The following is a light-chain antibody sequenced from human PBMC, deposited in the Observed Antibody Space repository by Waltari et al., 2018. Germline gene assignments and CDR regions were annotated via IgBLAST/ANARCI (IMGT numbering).Light chain of an antibody. Sequence: DIHMTQSPSSLSAPVGDRVTITCQASQDIKQSLNWFHQKPGTAPEVLIFDASNSQTGAPSRFSGSGSVTDFTFTISSLQPGDMGTYYCQQYHSVPLTFGGGTTVEIK. V-gene: IGKV1-33*01. CDR1: QDIKQS. CDR2: DAS. CDR3: QQYHSVPLT. J-gene: IGKJ4*01.